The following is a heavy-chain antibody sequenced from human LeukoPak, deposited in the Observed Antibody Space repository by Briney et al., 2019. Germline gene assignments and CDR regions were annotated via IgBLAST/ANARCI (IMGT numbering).Heavy chain of an antibody. Sequence: SVKVSCKASGGTFSSYGIIWVRQAPGQGLEWMGRIIPILNIADYAQKFQGRVTITADTSTSTAYMELRSLRSDDTAVYYCARGVTAYYYDSSGYDAFDIWGQGTMVTVSS. V-gene: IGHV1-69*04. J-gene: IGHJ3*02. CDR1: GGTFSSYG. CDR3: ARGVTAYYYDSSGYDAFDI. CDR2: IIPILNIA. D-gene: IGHD3-22*01.